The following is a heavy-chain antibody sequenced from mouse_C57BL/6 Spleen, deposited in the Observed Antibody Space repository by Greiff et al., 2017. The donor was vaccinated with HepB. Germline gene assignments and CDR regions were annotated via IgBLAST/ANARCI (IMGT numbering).Heavy chain of an antibody. J-gene: IGHJ2*01. D-gene: IGHD2-1*01. Sequence: QVQLKESGPGLVQPSQSLSITCTVSGFSLTSYGVHWVRQSPGKGLEWLGVIWSGGSTDYNAAFISRLSISKDNSKSQVFFKMNSLQADDTAIYYCARRGNFHFDYWGQGTTLTVSS. CDR3: ARRGNFHFDY. CDR1: GFSLTSYG. CDR2: IWSGGST. V-gene: IGHV2-2*01.